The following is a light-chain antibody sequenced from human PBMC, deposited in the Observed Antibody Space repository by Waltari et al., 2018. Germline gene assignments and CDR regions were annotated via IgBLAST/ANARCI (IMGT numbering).Light chain of an antibody. V-gene: IGKV3-20*01. CDR3: QQYASSPLT. J-gene: IGKJ4*01. CDR1: QSVRGNY. CDR2: GAS. Sequence: EIVLTQSPGSLSLSPGERATLSCRASQSVRGNYLAWYQQKPGQAPRLLSYGASTRATGIPDRFSGSGSGTDFTLTITRLEPEECAVYYCQQYASSPLTFGGGTKVEIK.